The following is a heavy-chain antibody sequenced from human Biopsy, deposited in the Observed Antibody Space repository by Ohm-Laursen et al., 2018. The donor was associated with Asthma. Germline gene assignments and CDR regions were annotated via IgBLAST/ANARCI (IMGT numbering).Heavy chain of an antibody. V-gene: IGHV1-69*13. CDR2: IMTVFGTT. J-gene: IGHJ6*02. Sequence: SVKVSCNAPGGAFSNFAISWVRQAPGQGLEWLGGIMTVFGTTNYAQKFQGRVTITADESTSTAYMEVTSLRSEDTAIYYCARCQVGYSSGWSLLLKKIYYSGMDVWGQGTAVTVSS. CDR1: GGAFSNFA. D-gene: IGHD6-19*01. CDR3: ARCQVGYSSGWSLLLKKIYYSGMDV.